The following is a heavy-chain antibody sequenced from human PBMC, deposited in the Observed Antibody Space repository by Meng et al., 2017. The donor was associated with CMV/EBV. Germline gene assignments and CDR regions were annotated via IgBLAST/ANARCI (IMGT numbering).Heavy chain of an antibody. CDR1: GYTFTGYY. J-gene: IGHJ4*02. CDR2: ITPMSGGT. CDR3: ARGNNWDRLLDF. Sequence: ASVKVSCKASGYTFTGYYIHWVRQAPGHGLEWMGWITPMSGGTNYAQNFQDRVTMTRDTSTNTAYMELSRVRSDDTAVYYCARGNNWDRLLDFWGQVTLVTVSS. V-gene: IGHV1-2*02. D-gene: IGHD3-3*01.